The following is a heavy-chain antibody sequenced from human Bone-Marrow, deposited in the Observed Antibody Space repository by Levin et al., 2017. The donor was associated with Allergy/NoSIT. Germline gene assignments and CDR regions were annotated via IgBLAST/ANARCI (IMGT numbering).Heavy chain of an antibody. CDR3: AKEHCGSDCSSGFPAFDI. CDR1: GGTFKMYS. J-gene: IGHJ3*02. CDR2: VSPMFPTT. Sequence: ASVKVSCKASGGTFKMYSINWVRQAPGQGLEWMGGVSPMFPTTNYAQKFRGRVTLSADESTNTTYMEVSSLRSEDTAVYYCAKEHCGSDCSSGFPAFDIWGQGTTVTVSS. D-gene: IGHD2-21*02. V-gene: IGHV1-69*13.